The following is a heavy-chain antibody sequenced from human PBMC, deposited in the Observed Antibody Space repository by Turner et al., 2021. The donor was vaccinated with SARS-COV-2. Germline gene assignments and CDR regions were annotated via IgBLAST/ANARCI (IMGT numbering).Heavy chain of an antibody. V-gene: IGHV3-15*01. Sequence: EVQLVESGGGLVKPGRSLRLSCAGSGFTFSNAWMSWVRQAPRRGLEWVGRIIRNSDGGTTHYAAPVKGRFTISRDDSKGMLHLQMNSLKIEDTAVYYCTNHLGPGFDYWGQGTLVTVSS. CDR1: GFTFSNAW. J-gene: IGHJ4*02. D-gene: IGHD7-27*01. CDR2: IIRNSDGGTT. CDR3: TNHLGPGFDY.